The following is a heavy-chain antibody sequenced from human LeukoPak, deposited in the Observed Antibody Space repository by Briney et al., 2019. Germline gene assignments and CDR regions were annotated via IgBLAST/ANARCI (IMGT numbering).Heavy chain of an antibody. CDR1: GYTFTSYG. J-gene: IGHJ4*02. V-gene: IGHV1-18*01. CDR3: ARDKGDVWGSYRSFDY. Sequence: ASVKVSCKASGYTFTSYGISWVRQAPGQGLEWMGWISAYNGNTNYAQKLQGRVTMTTDTSTSTAYMELRSLRSDDTAVYYCARDKGDVWGSYRSFDYWGQGTLVTVSS. CDR2: ISAYNGNT. D-gene: IGHD3-16*02.